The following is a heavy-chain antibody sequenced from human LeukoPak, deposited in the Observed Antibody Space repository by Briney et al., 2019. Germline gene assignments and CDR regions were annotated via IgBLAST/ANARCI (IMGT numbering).Heavy chain of an antibody. CDR3: ARLSGYMDV. Sequence: SETLSLTCTVSGGSISSYYWSWIRQPPGKGLEWIGYIYTSGSTNYNPSLKSRVTISVDTSKNQFSPKLSSVTAADTAVYYCARLSGYMDVWGKGTTVTVSS. V-gene: IGHV4-4*09. J-gene: IGHJ6*03. D-gene: IGHD3-10*01. CDR1: GGSISSYY. CDR2: IYTSGST.